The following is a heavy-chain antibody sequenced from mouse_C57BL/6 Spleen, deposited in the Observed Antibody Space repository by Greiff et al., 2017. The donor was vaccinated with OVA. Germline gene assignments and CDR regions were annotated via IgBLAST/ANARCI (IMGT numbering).Heavy chain of an antibody. V-gene: IGHV1-69*01. J-gene: IGHJ3*01. CDR2: IDPSDSYT. CDR1: GYTFTSYW. CDR3: ARIYDGYLAWFAY. Sequence: QVQLQQPGAELVMPGASVKLSCKASGYTFTSYWMHWVKQRPGQGLEWIGEIDPSDSYTNYNQKFKGKSTLTVDKSSSTADMQLSSLTSEDSAVYYCARIYDGYLAWFAYWGQGTLVTVSA. D-gene: IGHD2-3*01.